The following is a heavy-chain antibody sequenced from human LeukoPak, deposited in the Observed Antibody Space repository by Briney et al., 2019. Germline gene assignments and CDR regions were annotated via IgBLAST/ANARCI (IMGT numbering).Heavy chain of an antibody. V-gene: IGHV1-2*02. CDR3: AREWKYCRSTSCGYYFDY. D-gene: IGHD2-2*01. J-gene: IGHJ4*02. CDR1: GYTFTGYY. Sequence: ASVKVSCKASGYTFTGYYMHWVRQAPGQGLEWMGWINPNSGGTNYAQKLQGRVTMTTDTSTRTAYMELRSLRSDDTAVYYCAREWKYCRSTSCGYYFDYWGQGTLVTVSS. CDR2: INPNSGGT.